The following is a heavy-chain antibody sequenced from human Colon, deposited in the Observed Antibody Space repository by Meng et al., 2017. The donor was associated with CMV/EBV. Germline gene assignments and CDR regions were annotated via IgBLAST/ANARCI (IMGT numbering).Heavy chain of an antibody. D-gene: IGHD3-10*01. CDR1: GFTFSTYW. CDR3: ARGRGRGYGMDV. CDR2: ISSGGVTI. V-gene: IGHV3-48*04. J-gene: IGHJ6*02. Sequence: GESLKISCAASGFTFSTYWMHWVRQAPGKGLEWVSYISSGGVTINYADSVKGRFTISRDNAKNSLYLQMNSLRAEDTAIYYCARGRGRGYGMDVWGQGTTVTVSS.